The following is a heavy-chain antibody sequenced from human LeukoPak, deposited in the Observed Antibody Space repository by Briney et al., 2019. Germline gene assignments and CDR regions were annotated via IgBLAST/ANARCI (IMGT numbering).Heavy chain of an antibody. D-gene: IGHD4-23*01. V-gene: IGHV1-2*02. CDR3: TRLDYSGNSAFTFDI. Sequence: ASVKVSCKASGYTFTGYYIHWVRQAPGQGLEWMGWVNPKSGATHYSQKFQGRVSLTRETSIITAYMDLSRLRSDDTAMYYCTRLDYSGNSAFTFDIWGQGTMVTVSS. CDR1: GYTFTGYY. J-gene: IGHJ3*02. CDR2: VNPKSGAT.